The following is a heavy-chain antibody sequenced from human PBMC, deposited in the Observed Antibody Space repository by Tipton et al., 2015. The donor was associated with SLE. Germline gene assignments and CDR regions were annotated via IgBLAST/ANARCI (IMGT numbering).Heavy chain of an antibody. D-gene: IGHD3-10*01. Sequence: TLSLTCAVYGGSFSGYYWSWIRQPPGKGLEWIGEIYHSGSTNYNPSLKSRVTISVDKSKNQFSLKLSSVTAADTAAYLCARGVNYYYYGMDVWGQGTTVTVSS. CDR2: IYHSGST. CDR1: GGSFSGYY. CDR3: ARGVNYYYYGMDV. J-gene: IGHJ6*02. V-gene: IGHV4-34*03.